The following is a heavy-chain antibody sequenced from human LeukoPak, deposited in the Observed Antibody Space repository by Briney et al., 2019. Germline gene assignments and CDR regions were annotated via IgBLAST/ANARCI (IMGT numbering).Heavy chain of an antibody. CDR1: GFTFSSNY. V-gene: IGHV3-66*01. J-gene: IGHJ4*02. Sequence: PGGSLRLSCAASGFTFSSNYMSWVRQAPGKGLEWVSVIYSGGSTYYADSVKGRFTISRDNSKNTLYLQMNSLRAEDTAVYYCARVNLYYDSGNSPHFDYWGQGTLVTVSS. CDR3: ARVNLYYDSGNSPHFDY. D-gene: IGHD3-22*01. CDR2: IYSGGST.